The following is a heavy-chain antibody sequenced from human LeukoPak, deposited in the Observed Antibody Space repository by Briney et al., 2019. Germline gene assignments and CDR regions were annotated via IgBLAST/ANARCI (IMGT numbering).Heavy chain of an antibody. CDR1: GGSFSGYY. D-gene: IGHD1-26*01. V-gene: IGHV4-34*01. CDR3: ARDDGGSTGRFDP. Sequence: PSETLSLTCAVYGGSFSGYYWSWIRQPPGKGLEWIGEINHSGSTNYNPSLKSRVTISVDTSKNHFSLNLNSVTAADTAVFYCARDDGGSTGRFDPWGQGTLVTVSS. CDR2: INHSGST. J-gene: IGHJ5*02.